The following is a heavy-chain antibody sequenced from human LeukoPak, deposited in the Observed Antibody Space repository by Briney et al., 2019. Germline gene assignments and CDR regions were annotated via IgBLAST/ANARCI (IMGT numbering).Heavy chain of an antibody. CDR3: ARFVIRNPSIAVARATYYYYYGMDV. V-gene: IGHV4-34*01. Sequence: SETLSLTCAVYGGSFSGYYWSWIRQPPGKGLEWIGEINHSGSTNYNSSLKSRVTISVHTSKNQFSLKLSSVTAADTAVYYCARFVIRNPSIAVARATYYYYYGMDVWGQGTTVTVSS. CDR1: GGSFSGYY. D-gene: IGHD6-19*01. J-gene: IGHJ6*02. CDR2: INHSGST.